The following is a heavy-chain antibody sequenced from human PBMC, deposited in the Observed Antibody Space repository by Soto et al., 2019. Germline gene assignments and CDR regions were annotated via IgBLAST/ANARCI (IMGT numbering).Heavy chain of an antibody. V-gene: IGHV3-23*01. CDR2: ISGGGDTT. Sequence: GGSLRLSCAASGFTFNNYAMTWVRQAPGKGLEWVSAISGGGDTTSYADSVKGRFTVSRGGSKNTLYLQMSSLRAEDTALYYCAKGRGGSGSLTPRVDFWGQGTLVPVSS. CDR1: GFTFNNYA. CDR3: AKGRGGSGSLTPRVDF. D-gene: IGHD3-10*01. J-gene: IGHJ4*02.